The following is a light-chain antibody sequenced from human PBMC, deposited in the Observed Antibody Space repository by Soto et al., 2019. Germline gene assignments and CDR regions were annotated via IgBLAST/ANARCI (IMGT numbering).Light chain of an antibody. J-gene: IGLJ1*01. Sequence: QSALTQPASVSGSPGQSITISCTGTNVDVGGYNYVSWYQHHPGKAPKLLIFEVSNRPSGVSNRFSGSKSGNTASLTISGLQSEDEADYYCISYTDRQSYLFGTGTKVTVL. CDR1: NVDVGGYNY. CDR3: ISYTDRQSYL. CDR2: EVS. V-gene: IGLV2-14*01.